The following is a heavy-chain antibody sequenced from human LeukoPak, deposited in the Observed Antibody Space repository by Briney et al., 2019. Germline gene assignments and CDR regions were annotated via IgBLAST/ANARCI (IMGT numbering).Heavy chain of an antibody. Sequence: GGSLRLSCAASGFTVSSNYMSWVRQAPGKGLEWVSVIYSGGSTYYADSVKGRFTISKDTSDNTLSLQMNSLRVGDTGLYYCARAFTPGIRRALWFGDLLRAQGTLVTVSS. V-gene: IGHV3-66*02. CDR1: GFTVSSNY. J-gene: IGHJ4*02. CDR3: ARAFTPGIRRALWFGDLL. CDR2: IYSGGST. D-gene: IGHD3-10*01.